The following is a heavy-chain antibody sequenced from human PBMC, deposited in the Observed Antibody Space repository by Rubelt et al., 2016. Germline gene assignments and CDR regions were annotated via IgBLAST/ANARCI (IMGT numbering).Heavy chain of an antibody. CDR1: GYSFTTYW. Sequence: EVQLVQSGAELKKRGESLRLSCKGSGYSFTTYWISSVRQMPGTGLEWMGRSDPSESYTNYSPSFQCHVTITSDKAISTAYLQGTSLKASDTDMYYCARLYQNGMDVWGQGTTVSVSS. V-gene: IGHV5-10-1*03. CDR2: SDPSESYT. D-gene: IGHD2-8*01. J-gene: IGHJ6*02. CDR3: ARLYQNGMDV.